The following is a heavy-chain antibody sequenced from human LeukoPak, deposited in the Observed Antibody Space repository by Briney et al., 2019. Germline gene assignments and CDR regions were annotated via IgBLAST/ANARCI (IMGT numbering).Heavy chain of an antibody. CDR2: VSHSGNT. CDR3: ARHLYYSASAFWYIDL. J-gene: IGHJ2*01. V-gene: IGHV4-39*01. Sequence: SETLSLTCTLSGDSITSSDHYWVWIRQSPGKGLEWIGSVSHSGNTYYKSPLRSRVTVSLDTSKNEFSLILTSVTAADTAEYYCARHLYYSASAFWYIDLWGRGTLVIVSP. CDR1: GDSITSSDHY. D-gene: IGHD3-10*01.